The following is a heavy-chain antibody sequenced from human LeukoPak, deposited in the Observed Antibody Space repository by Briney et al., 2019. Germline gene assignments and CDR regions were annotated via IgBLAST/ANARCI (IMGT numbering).Heavy chain of an antibody. Sequence: GASVKVSCKASGYTFTSYGISWVRQATGQGLEWMGWMNPNSGNTGYAQKFQGRVTITRNTSISTAYMELSSLRSEDTAVYYCAKDSGKSIPFDYWGQGTLVTVSP. J-gene: IGHJ4*02. D-gene: IGHD3-10*01. V-gene: IGHV1-8*03. CDR3: AKDSGKSIPFDY. CDR2: MNPNSGNT. CDR1: GYTFTSYG.